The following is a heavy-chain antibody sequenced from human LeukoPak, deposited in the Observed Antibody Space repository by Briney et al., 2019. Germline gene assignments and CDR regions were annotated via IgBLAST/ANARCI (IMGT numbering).Heavy chain of an antibody. CDR2: IKQDGSEK. J-gene: IGHJ4*02. D-gene: IGHD3-10*01. CDR3: ARFSITMVRGVITNPFDY. CDR1: GFTFSSYW. V-gene: IGHV3-7*01. Sequence: GGSLRLSCAASGFTFSSYWMSWVRQAPGKGLEWVANIKQDGSEKYYVDSAKGRFTISRDIAKNSLYLQMNSLSAEDTAVYYCARFSITMVRGVITNPFDYWGQGTLVTVSS.